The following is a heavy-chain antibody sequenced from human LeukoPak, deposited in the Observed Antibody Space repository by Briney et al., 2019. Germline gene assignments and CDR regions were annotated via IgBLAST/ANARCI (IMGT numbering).Heavy chain of an antibody. D-gene: IGHD3-22*01. CDR2: IYSGGST. Sequence: PGGSLRLSSAASGFTVSTNYMSWVRQAPGKGLEWVSIIYSGGSTSYADSVKGRFTISRDISKNTLFLQMSSLRAEDTAVYYCARSPRIYDSSGYYLVEYFDLWGRGTLVTVSS. CDR3: ARSPRIYDSSGYYLVEYFDL. V-gene: IGHV3-53*01. J-gene: IGHJ2*01. CDR1: GFTVSTNY.